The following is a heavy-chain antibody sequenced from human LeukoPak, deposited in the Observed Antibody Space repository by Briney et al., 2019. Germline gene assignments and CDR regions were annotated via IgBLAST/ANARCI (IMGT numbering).Heavy chain of an antibody. V-gene: IGHV3-20*04. CDR2: INWNGGST. Sequence: PGGSLRLSCAASGFTFDDYGMSWVRQAPGKGLEWVSGINWNGGSTGYADSVKGRFTISRDNAKNSLYLQMNSLRAEDTALYYCARDGVAVVPAAFDYWGQGTLVAVSS. J-gene: IGHJ4*02. CDR3: ARDGVAVVPAAFDY. CDR1: GFTFDDYG. D-gene: IGHD2-2*01.